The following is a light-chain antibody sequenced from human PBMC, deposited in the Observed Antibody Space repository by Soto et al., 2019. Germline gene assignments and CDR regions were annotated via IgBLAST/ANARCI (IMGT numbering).Light chain of an antibody. Sequence: EIVLTQSPGNLSLSPGERATLSCRASQSVSSSYLAWYQQKPGQAPRLLIYGASSRATGIPDSFSGSGSGTDFTLTISRLEPEDFAVYYCQKYGSSPETFGQGTKVEIK. J-gene: IGKJ1*01. CDR3: QKYGSSPET. CDR2: GAS. CDR1: QSVSSSY. V-gene: IGKV3-20*01.